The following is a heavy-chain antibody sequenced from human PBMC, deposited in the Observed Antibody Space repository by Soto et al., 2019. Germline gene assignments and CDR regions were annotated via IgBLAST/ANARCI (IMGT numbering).Heavy chain of an antibody. Sequence: EVQLVESGGGLVQPGGSLRLSCAASGFTVSSSYVSWVRQAPGKGLEWVSVIYSGGSTYYADSVKGRFTISRHNSKNTLSLQMNSLRAEDTAVYYCASGWRVDAFDIWGQGTMVTVSS. CDR1: GFTVSSSY. CDR2: IYSGGST. CDR3: ASGWRVDAFDI. V-gene: IGHV3-53*04. J-gene: IGHJ3*02. D-gene: IGHD3-3*01.